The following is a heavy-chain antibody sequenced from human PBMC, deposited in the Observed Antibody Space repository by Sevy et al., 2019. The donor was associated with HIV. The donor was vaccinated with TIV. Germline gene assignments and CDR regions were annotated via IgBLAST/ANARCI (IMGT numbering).Heavy chain of an antibody. Sequence: SETLSLTCTVSGDSIDSNYWNWIRQPPGKGLEWIGYLYYSGGTNYNPPLKSRVTISVDTSKNQFSLKLRSVTAADTAVYYCARAPTAPNGMDVWGQGTTVTVSS. CDR1: GDSIDSNY. J-gene: IGHJ6*02. D-gene: IGHD1-1*01. V-gene: IGHV4-59*01. CDR2: LYYSGGT. CDR3: ARAPTAPNGMDV.